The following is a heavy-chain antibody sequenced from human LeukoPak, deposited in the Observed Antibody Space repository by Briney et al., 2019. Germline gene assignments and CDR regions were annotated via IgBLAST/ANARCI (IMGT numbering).Heavy chain of an antibody. D-gene: IGHD3-22*01. CDR1: GGSISSYY. Sequence: SETLSLTCTVSGGSISSYYWSWIRQPAGKGLEWIGRIYTSGSTNYNPSLKSRVTISVDKSKNQFSLKLSSVAAADAAVYYCARLSPQTRIVPPSFFDYWGQGTLVTVSS. V-gene: IGHV4-4*07. J-gene: IGHJ4*02. CDR3: ARLSPQTRIVPPSFFDY. CDR2: IYTSGST.